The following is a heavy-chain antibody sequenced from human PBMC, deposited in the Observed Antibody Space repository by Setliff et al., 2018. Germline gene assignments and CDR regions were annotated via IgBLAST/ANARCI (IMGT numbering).Heavy chain of an antibody. CDR3: ARKFSAYYYGSGSYYNRFHFDY. CDR2: ISAYNGNT. J-gene: IGHJ4*02. CDR1: GYTFTSYG. V-gene: IGHV1-18*01. D-gene: IGHD3-10*01. Sequence: AASVKVSCKASGYTFTSYGISWVRQAPGQGLEWMGWISAYNGNTNYAQKLQGRVTMTTDTSTSTAYMELRSLRSDDTAVYYCARKFSAYYYGSGSYYNRFHFDYWGQGTLVTVSS.